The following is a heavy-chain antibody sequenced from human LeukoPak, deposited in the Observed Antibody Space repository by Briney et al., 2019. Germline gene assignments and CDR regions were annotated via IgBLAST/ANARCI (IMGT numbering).Heavy chain of an antibody. J-gene: IGHJ5*02. CDR1: GGTFSSYA. D-gene: IGHD6-25*01. V-gene: IGHV1-69*13. CDR3: ARDQLRLNWFDP. CDR2: IIPIFGTA. Sequence: ASVKVSCTASGGTFSSYAISWVRQAPGQGLEWMGGIIPIFGTANYAQKFQGRVTITADGSTSTAHMELSSLRSEDTAVYYCARDQLRLNWFDPWGQGTLVTVSS.